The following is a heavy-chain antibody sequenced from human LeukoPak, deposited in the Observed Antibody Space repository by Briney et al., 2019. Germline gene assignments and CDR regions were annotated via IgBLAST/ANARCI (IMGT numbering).Heavy chain of an antibody. CDR1: GFTFSSYG. D-gene: IGHD3-22*01. V-gene: IGHV3-30*18. J-gene: IGHJ2*01. CDR2: ISYDGSNK. Sequence: GGSLRLSCAASGFTFSSYGMHWVRQAPGKGLEWVAVISYDGSNKYYADSVKGRFTISRDNSKNTLYLQMNSLRAEDTAVYYCVKGRYDSSGYSNPYWYFDLWGRGTLVTVSS. CDR3: VKGRYDSSGYSNPYWYFDL.